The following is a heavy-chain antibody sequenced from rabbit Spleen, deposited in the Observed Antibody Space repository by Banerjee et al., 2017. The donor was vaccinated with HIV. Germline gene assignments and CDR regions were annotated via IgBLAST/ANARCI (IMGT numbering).Heavy chain of an antibody. CDR2: IYIGGGNT. V-gene: IGHV1S40*01. CDR3: ARDLPDVIGWNFGW. J-gene: IGHJ6*01. CDR1: GIDLSNYYY. D-gene: IGHD4-1*01. Sequence: QSLEESGGDLVKPGASLTLTCKASGIDLSNYYYMCWVRQAPGKGLEWIACIYIGGGNTWYATWAKGRFTITKTSSTTVTLQMTGLTAADTATYFCARDLPDVIGWNFGWWGPGTLVTVS.